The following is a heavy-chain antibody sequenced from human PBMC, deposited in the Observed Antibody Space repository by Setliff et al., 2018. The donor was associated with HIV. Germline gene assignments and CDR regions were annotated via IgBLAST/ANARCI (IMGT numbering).Heavy chain of an antibody. CDR2: TRNKANSYTT. CDR3: ARTVRGGGTYYYYYYMDV. D-gene: IGHD3-10*02. CDR1: GFTFSDHY. J-gene: IGHJ6*03. V-gene: IGHV3-72*01. Sequence: TGGSLRLSCAASGFTFSDHYMDWVRQAPGKGLEWVGRTRNKANSYTTEYAASVKGRFTISRDDSKNSLYLQMNSLKTEDTAVYYCARTVRGGGTYYYYYYMDVWGKGTTVTVSS.